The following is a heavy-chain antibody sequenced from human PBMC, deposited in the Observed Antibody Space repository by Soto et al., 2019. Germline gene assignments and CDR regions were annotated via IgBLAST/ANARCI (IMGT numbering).Heavy chain of an antibody. V-gene: IGHV1-69*13. CDR3: AKDYGDPNYYYGMDV. CDR1: GGTFSSYA. CDR2: IIPIFGTA. Sequence: SVQVSCKASGGTFSSYAISWVRQAPGQGLEWMGGIIPIFGTANYAQKFQGRVTITADESTSTAYMELSSLRSEDTAVYYCAKDYGDPNYYYGMDVWGQGTTVTVAS. J-gene: IGHJ6*02. D-gene: IGHD4-17*01.